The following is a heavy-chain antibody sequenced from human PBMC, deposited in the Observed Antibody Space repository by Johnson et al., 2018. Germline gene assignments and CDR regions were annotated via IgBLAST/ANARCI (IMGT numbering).Heavy chain of an antibody. D-gene: IGHD4-11*01. Sequence: QVQLVQSGAEVKTPGASVKVCCKASGYTFTSYDINWVRQATGHGLEWMGWMNPNSGNTGYAQKLPGRVTMTRNTSISTADMELSSLRTEDTAVYYCARNDYTRVGDAFDSWGQGTMVTVSS. CDR1: GYTFTSYD. V-gene: IGHV1-8*01. CDR2: MNPNSGNT. J-gene: IGHJ3*02. CDR3: ARNDYTRVGDAFDS.